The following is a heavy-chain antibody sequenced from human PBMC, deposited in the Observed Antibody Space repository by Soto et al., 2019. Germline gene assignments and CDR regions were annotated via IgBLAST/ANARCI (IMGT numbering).Heavy chain of an antibody. J-gene: IGHJ4*02. Sequence: GGALGVFCVVHELIFSGHGMHWVRQAPGKGLDWVAVLRYDGSNKYYADSVEGRFIISRDNSKNTLYLEMNSLRAEDTAVYYCARFGLGATTYFDYFDYWGQGVLVIDSS. CDR2: LRYDGSNK. CDR3: ARFGLGATTYFDYFDY. V-gene: IGHV3-33*01. CDR1: ELIFSGHG. D-gene: IGHD1-26*01.